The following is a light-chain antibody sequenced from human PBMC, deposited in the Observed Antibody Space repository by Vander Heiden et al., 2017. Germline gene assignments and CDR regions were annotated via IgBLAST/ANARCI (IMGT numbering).Light chain of an antibody. CDR3: QSADSSGTRGV. CDR1: ALPKKY. V-gene: IGLV3-25*01. J-gene: IGLJ2*01. CDR2: KDS. Sequence: SYELTQPPSVSVSPGQTARITCSGDALPKKYAYWYQQKPGQAPVLVIYKDSERPSGIPERFSGASSGTTVTLTISRVQAEEEADYYCQSADSSGTRGVFGGGTKLTVL.